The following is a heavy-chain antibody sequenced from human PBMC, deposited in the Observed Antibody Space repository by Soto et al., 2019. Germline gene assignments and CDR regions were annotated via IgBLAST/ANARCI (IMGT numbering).Heavy chain of an antibody. CDR1: GGTFSSYA. Sequence: SVKVSCKASGGTFSSYAISWVRQAPGQGLEWMGGIIPIFGTANYAQKFQGRVTITADESTSTAYMELSSLRSEDTAVYYCARDTSDYYDSGSRFDPWGQGTLVTVSS. CDR2: IIPIFGTA. D-gene: IGHD3-22*01. J-gene: IGHJ5*02. V-gene: IGHV1-69*13. CDR3: ARDTSDYYDSGSRFDP.